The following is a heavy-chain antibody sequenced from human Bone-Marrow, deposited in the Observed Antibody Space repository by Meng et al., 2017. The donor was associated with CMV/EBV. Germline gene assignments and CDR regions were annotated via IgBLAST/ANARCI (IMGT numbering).Heavy chain of an antibody. CDR3: ARSPRRYYCSSTSCYSDYYYGMDV. D-gene: IGHD2-2*01. J-gene: IGHJ6*02. CDR2: INHSGST. CDR1: GGSFSGYY. V-gene: IGHV4-34*01. Sequence: SETLSLTCAVYGGSFSGYYWSWIRQPPGKGLEWIGEINHSGSTNYNPSLKSRVTISVDTSKNQFSLKLSSVTAADTAVYYCARSPRRYYCSSTSCYSDYYYGMDVWGQGTTVTVSS.